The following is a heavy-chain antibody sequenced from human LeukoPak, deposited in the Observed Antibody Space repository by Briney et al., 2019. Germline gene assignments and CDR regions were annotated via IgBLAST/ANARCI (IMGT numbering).Heavy chain of an antibody. D-gene: IGHD1-7*01. V-gene: IGHV3-30*18. J-gene: IGHJ4*02. Sequence: GGSLRLSCAASGFTFSRHSINWVRQAPGKGLEWVAVISYDGSNKYYADSVKGRFTISRDNSKNTLYLQMNSLRAEDTAVYYCAKGQRQTNYFDYWGRGTLVTVSS. CDR3: AKGQRQTNYFDY. CDR1: GFTFSRHS. CDR2: ISYDGSNK.